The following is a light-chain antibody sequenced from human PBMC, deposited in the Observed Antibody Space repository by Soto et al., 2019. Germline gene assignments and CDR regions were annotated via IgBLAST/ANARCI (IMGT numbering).Light chain of an antibody. CDR2: GAS. V-gene: IGKV3-20*01. Sequence: EIVLTQSPGTLSLSPGERATLSCRASQSVNSRYLAWYQQKSGQAPRLLIYGASSRATGIPDRFSGSGSGTDFTLTISRLEPEDFAVYHCQQYNCSSPWRVGQGTKVEIK. J-gene: IGKJ1*01. CDR1: QSVNSRY. CDR3: QQYNCSSPWR.